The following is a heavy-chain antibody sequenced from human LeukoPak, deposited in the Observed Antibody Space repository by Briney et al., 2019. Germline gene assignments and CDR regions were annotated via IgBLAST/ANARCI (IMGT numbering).Heavy chain of an antibody. D-gene: IGHD3-10*01. J-gene: IGHJ4*02. V-gene: IGHV3-15*01. CDR1: GFTFTDVW. CDR2: ISIKSDGGTT. Sequence: PGGSLTLSCAASGFTFTDVWMSWVRQAPGEGLEWGGRISIKSDGGTTDSPAPVQGIYTLSRDDSPYTLYLQMTSLKAEDTAVYAWTPVSLSPGTSRVDFDSWGQGTLVTASS. CDR3: TPVSLSPGTSRVDFDS.